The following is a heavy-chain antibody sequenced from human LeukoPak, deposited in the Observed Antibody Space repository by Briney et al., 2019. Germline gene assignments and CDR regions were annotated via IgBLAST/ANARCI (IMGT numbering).Heavy chain of an antibody. V-gene: IGHV5-51*01. D-gene: IGHD3-16*01. J-gene: IGHJ5*02. CDR2: IHPDDSDT. Sequence: GESLQISCKASGFIFSNYWIAWVRQKPGKGLEWMGIIHPDDSDTRYSPSFQGQVTISADKSTTTAYLQWGSLKASDTAMYYCTRGEGWLDPWGQGTLVTVSS. CDR1: GFIFSNYW. CDR3: TRGEGWLDP.